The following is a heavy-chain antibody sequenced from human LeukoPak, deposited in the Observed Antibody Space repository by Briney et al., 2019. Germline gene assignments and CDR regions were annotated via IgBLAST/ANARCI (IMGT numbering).Heavy chain of an antibody. J-gene: IGHJ5*02. CDR1: GASVSSDY. V-gene: IGHV4-59*08. CDR3: ARHPFQYPFDH. Sequence: SETLSLTCTVSGASVSSDYWSWIRQSPGKGLEWIGYIYHSGHTMSNPSLKSRVSLSLDTSNNQFSLKLSSVTAADTAVYYCARHPFQYPFDHWGQGTVVSVSS. D-gene: IGHD2/OR15-2a*01. CDR2: IYHSGHT.